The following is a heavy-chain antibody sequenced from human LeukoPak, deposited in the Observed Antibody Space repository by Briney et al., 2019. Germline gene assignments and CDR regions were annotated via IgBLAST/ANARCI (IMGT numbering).Heavy chain of an antibody. V-gene: IGHV1-46*01. J-gene: IGHJ4*02. Sequence: GASVKVSCKASGYSFTTYYTHWVRQAPGQGLEWMGIINPSGGSTSYAQKFQGRVTMARDTSTSTVYMELSSLRSEDTAVYYCARDTYSYGLFDYWGQGTLVTVSS. CDR3: ARDTYSYGLFDY. D-gene: IGHD5-18*01. CDR2: INPSGGST. CDR1: GYSFTTYY.